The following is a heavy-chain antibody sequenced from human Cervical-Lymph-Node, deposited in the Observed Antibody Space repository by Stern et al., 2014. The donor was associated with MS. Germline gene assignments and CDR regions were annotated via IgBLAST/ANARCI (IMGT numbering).Heavy chain of an antibody. D-gene: IGHD5-18*01. V-gene: IGHV4-61*02. CDR3: ASGYRIFDY. J-gene: IGHJ4*02. Sequence: QVQLQQWGPGLVKPSQTLSLTCTVSGGSISSGSDYWSWIRQPVGKGLEWIGRIPPSGSAFYTPSLKSRVTISTDTSMNQFSLELNSATAADTAIYYCASGYRIFDYWGQGILVTVSS. CDR2: IPPSGSA. CDR1: GGSISSGSDY.